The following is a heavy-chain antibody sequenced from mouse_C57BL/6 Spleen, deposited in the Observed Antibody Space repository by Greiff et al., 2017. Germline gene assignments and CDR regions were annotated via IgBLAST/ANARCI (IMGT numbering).Heavy chain of an antibody. CDR2: IWRGGST. CDR1: GFSLTRYG. Sequence: QVQLKQSGPGLVQPSQSLSITCTVSGFSLTRYGVHWVRQSPGKGLEWLGVIWRGGSTDYNAAFMSRLSITKDNSKSQVFFKMNSLQADDTAIYSWDKKGEGGGYYFDYWGQGTTLTVSS. CDR3: DKKGEGGGYYFDY. V-gene: IGHV2-5*01. J-gene: IGHJ2*01.